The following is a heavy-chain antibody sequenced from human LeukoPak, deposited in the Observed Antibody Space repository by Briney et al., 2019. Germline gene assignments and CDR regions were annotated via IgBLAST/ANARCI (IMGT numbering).Heavy chain of an antibody. J-gene: IGHJ6*02. V-gene: IGHV4-34*01. CDR3: ARKHNSSGWYINYYYYYGMDV. D-gene: IGHD6-19*01. CDR1: GGSISSYY. CDR2: INHSGST. Sequence: SETLSLTCTVSGGSISSYYWSWIRQPPGKGLEWIGEINHSGSTNYNPSLKSRVTISVDTSKNQFSLKLSSVTAADTAVYYCARKHNSSGWYINYYYYYGMDVWGQGTTVTVSS.